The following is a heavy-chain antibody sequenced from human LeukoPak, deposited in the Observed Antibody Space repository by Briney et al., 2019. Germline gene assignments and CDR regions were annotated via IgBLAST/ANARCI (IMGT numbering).Heavy chain of an antibody. CDR1: GGSISSSSYC. D-gene: IGHD4-17*01. J-gene: IGHJ4*02. Sequence: SETLSLTCTVSGGSISSSSYCWGWIRQPPGKGLEWIGSIYYSGSTYYNPSLKSRVTISVDTSKNQFSLKLSSVTAADTAVYYCARATYYGDYVDYWGQGTLVTVSS. V-gene: IGHV4-39*01. CDR3: ARATYYGDYVDY. CDR2: IYYSGST.